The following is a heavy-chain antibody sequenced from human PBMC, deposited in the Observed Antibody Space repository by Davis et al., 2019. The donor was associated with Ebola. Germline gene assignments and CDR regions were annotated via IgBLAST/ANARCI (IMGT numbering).Heavy chain of an antibody. CDR2: IYYSWST. Sequence: SETLSLTCTVSGGSISSSSYYWGWIRQPPGKGLEWIGSIYYSWSTYYNPSLKSRVTISVDTSTNQFSLKLSSVTAADTAVYYCARHGLSGDNDYWGQGTLVTVSS. CDR1: GGSISSSSYY. V-gene: IGHV4-39*01. J-gene: IGHJ4*02. CDR3: ARHGLSGDNDY. D-gene: IGHD4-17*01.